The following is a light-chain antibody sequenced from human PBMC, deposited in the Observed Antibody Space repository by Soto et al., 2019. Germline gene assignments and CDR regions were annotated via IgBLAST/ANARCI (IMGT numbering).Light chain of an antibody. CDR2: DVS. J-gene: IGLJ1*01. Sequence: QSALTRPRSVSGSPGQSVTISCTGTSSDVGGYNYVSWYQQHPGKAPKLMIYDVSKRPSGVPDRFSGSKSGNTASLTISGLQAEYEADYYCCSYAGSYSYVFGTGTKLTVL. V-gene: IGLV2-11*01. CDR3: CSYAGSYSYV. CDR1: SSDVGGYNY.